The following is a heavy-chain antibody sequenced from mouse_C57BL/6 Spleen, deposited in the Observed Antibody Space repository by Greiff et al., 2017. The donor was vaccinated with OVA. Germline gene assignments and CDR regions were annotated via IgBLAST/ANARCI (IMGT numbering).Heavy chain of an antibody. V-gene: IGHV1-82*01. J-gene: IGHJ4*01. CDR3: ARDGYDFAMDY. CDR2: IYPGDGDT. CDR1: GYAFSSSW. D-gene: IGHD2-2*01. Sequence: VKLQESGPELVKPGASVKISCKASGYAFSSSWMNWVKQRPGKGLEWIGRIYPGDGDTNYNGKFKGKATLTADKSSSTAYMQLSSLTSEDSAVYFCARDGYDFAMDYWGQGTSVTVSS.